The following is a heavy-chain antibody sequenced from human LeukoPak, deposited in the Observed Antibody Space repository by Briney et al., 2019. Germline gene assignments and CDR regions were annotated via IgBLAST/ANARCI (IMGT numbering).Heavy chain of an antibody. J-gene: IGHJ4*02. CDR2: VYYTGST. CDR3: ARHFAYSSSSYFDY. V-gene: IGHV4-59*08. D-gene: IGHD6-6*01. Sequence: SETLSLTCSVSGGSVSNYYWSWIRQPPGKGLEWIGYVYYTGSTNYNPSLKSRVTMFEDKSKNQFSLRLYSVTVADTAVHYCARHFAYSSSSYFDYWGQGSLVTVSS. CDR1: GGSVSNYY.